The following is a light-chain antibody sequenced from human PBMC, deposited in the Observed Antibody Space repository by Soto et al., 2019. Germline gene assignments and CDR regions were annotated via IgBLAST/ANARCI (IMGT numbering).Light chain of an antibody. CDR2: SSD. CDR1: SSNIGGNT. Sequence: QSVLTQPPSASGTPGQRVTISCSGSSSNIGGNTINWYHQLPGTAPKLLIYSSDQRPSGVPDRFSGSKSGTSASLAISGIPSPDAGDSHCAAWDHSLNGPVFGGGTKVT. CDR3: AAWDHSLNGPV. J-gene: IGLJ2*01. V-gene: IGLV1-44*01.